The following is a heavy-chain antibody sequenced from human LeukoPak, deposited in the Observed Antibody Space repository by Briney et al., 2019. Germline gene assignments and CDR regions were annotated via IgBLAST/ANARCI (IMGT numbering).Heavy chain of an antibody. Sequence: PGGSLRLSCAASGFTFSSYWMSWVRQAPGKGLEWVANIKQDGSEKYYVDSVKGRFTISRDNAKNSLYLQMNSLRAEDTAVYYCARVPYENGFWSGQRPLFFDYWGQGTLVTVSS. CDR1: GFTFSSYW. V-gene: IGHV3-7*01. J-gene: IGHJ4*02. D-gene: IGHD3-3*01. CDR3: ARVPYENGFWSGQRPLFFDY. CDR2: IKQDGSEK.